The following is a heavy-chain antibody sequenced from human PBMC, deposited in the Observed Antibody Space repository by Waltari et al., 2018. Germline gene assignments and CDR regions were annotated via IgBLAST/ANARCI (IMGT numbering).Heavy chain of an antibody. Sequence: QMELQESGPRLVKPSETLSLTCNVSGDSISGSRNYWAWLRQPPGKNLQWIGSIYYRGTTYYNPSLKGRVAISVDTSRNQFSLNVNSVTAADTGIYYCARQLRFVDWIPRYFDSWGRGTLATVSS. CDR2: IYYRGTT. D-gene: IGHD3-3*01. CDR1: GDSISGSRNY. CDR3: ARQLRFVDWIPRYFDS. J-gene: IGHJ4*02. V-gene: IGHV4-39*01.